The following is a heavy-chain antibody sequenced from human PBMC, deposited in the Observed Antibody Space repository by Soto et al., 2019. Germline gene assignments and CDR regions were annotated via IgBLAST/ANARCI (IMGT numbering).Heavy chain of an antibody. Sequence: EVQLLESGGGLVQPGGSLRLSCAASGFTFSSYAMSWVRQAPGKGLEWVSAISGSGGSTYYADSVKGRFTISRDNSKNTLYLQMNSQRAEYTAVYYCAKAPTGYSSSWYFDYWGQGTLVTVSS. D-gene: IGHD6-13*01. J-gene: IGHJ4*02. CDR2: ISGSGGST. CDR3: AKAPTGYSSSWYFDY. CDR1: GFTFSSYA. V-gene: IGHV3-23*01.